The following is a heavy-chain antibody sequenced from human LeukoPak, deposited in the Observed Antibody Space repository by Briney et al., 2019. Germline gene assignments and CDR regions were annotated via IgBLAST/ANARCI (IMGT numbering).Heavy chain of an antibody. D-gene: IGHD1-1*01. CDR2: IKHDGSAE. Sequence: GGSLRLSCADSGFIFSDYWMSWIRQAPGKGLEWVANIKHDGSAEFYVDSVKGRFTISRDNAENSLYLQMNSLRAEDTALYYCARANTGTSRDYWGQGTLVTVSS. CDR1: GFIFSDYW. CDR3: ARANTGTSRDY. J-gene: IGHJ4*02. V-gene: IGHV3-7*01.